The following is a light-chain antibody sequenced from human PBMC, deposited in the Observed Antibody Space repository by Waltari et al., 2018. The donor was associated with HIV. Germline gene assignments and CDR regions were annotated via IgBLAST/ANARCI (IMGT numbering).Light chain of an antibody. CDR2: EAA. J-gene: IGKJ2*01. CDR1: QSIR. Sequence: EIVMTQSPPTLSVSPGQRVTLSCRASQSIRLLIYEAATRPTGIPARFSGSGSGTEFTLTISSLQSEDFATYFCQQYDDGPRGITFGQGTMLEIK. V-gene: IGKV3-15*01. CDR3: QQYDDGPRGIT.